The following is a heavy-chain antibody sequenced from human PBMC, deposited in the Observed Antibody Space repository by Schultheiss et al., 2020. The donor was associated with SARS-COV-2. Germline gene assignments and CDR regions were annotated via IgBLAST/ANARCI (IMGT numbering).Heavy chain of an antibody. CDR1: GGSFSGYY. V-gene: IGHV4-34*01. J-gene: IGHJ4*02. CDR2: INHSGST. CDR3: ARESDYDFWTYYFDY. D-gene: IGHD3-3*01. Sequence: SETLSLTCAVYGGSFSGYYWSWIRQPPGKGLEWIGEINHSGSTYYNPSLKSRVTISVDTSKNQFSLKLSSVTAADTAVYYCARESDYDFWTYYFDYWGQGTLVTVSS.